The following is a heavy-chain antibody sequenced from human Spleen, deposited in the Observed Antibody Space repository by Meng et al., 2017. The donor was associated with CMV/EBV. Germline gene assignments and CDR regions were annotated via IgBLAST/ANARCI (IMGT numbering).Heavy chain of an antibody. CDR2: ISGRCITT. J-gene: IGHJ3*02. V-gene: IGHV3-48*01. CDR1: GFIFSNYS. Sequence: GESLKIACVAAGFIFSNYSMNWVRQAPGKGLEWVSYISGRCITTYYSDSVKGRFSISRAKATNSLYLQMNSLTAEDTALYYCAREGLQVGGAFDIWGQGTMVTVSS. D-gene: IGHD1-26*01. CDR3: AREGLQVGGAFDI.